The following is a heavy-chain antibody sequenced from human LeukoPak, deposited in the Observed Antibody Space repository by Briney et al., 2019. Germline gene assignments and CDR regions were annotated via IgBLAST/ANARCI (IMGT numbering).Heavy chain of an antibody. CDR1: GFTFTGHS. D-gene: IGHD2-21*01. CDR2: ISYDGSNK. Sequence: GGSLRLSCVASGFTFTGHSMHWVRQAPGKGLEWVAVISYDGSNKYYADSVKGRFTISRDNSKNTLYLQMNSLRAEDTAVYYCVRDYDVIGETNWGQGTLVTVSS. V-gene: IGHV3-30*04. J-gene: IGHJ4*02. CDR3: VRDYDVIGETN.